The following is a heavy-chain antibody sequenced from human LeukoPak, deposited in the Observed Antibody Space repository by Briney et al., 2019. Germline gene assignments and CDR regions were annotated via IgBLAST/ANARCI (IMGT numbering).Heavy chain of an antibody. CDR3: VKGASSTALITWDL. J-gene: IGHJ5*02. CDR1: GFTFSTYA. CDR2: ISRDGDTI. V-gene: IGHV3-23*01. Sequence: GGSLRLSCAASGFTFSTYAMTWVRQAPGKGLEWVSGISRDGDTIYYAQSVEGRFTVSRDNSKDTLYLQMNSLRAGDTAVYYCVKGASSTALITWDLWGQGTLVTVSS. D-gene: IGHD6-13*01.